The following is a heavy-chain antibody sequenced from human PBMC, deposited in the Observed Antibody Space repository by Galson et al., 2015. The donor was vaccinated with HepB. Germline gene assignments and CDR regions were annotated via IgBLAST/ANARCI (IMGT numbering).Heavy chain of an antibody. D-gene: IGHD3-22*01. Sequence: LSLTCSVSGGPISSGDYYWSWIRQHPGTGLEWIGYIYYSGSTYYNPALKSRVTISVDTSKNQFSLKLSSVTAADTAMYYCARDLHYYHSSGYYWYFDLWGRGTLVTVSS. CDR3: ARDLHYYHSSGYYWYFDL. CDR1: GGPISSGDYY. CDR2: IYYSGST. J-gene: IGHJ2*01. V-gene: IGHV4-30-4*08.